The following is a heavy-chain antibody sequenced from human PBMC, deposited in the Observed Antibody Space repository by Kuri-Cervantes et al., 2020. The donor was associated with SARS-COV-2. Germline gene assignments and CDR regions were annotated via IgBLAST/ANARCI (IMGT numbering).Heavy chain of an antibody. V-gene: IGHV3-30*02. J-gene: IGHJ6*04. CDR1: GFTFSSYG. D-gene: IGHD6-6*01. CDR3: ARVVYSSYPGGLRV. Sequence: GGSLRLSCAASGFTFSSYGMHWVRQAPGKGLEWVAFIRYDGSNKYYADSVKGQFTISRDNSKNTLYLQMNSLRAEDTAVYYCARVVYSSYPGGLRVWGKGTTVTVSS. CDR2: IRYDGSNK.